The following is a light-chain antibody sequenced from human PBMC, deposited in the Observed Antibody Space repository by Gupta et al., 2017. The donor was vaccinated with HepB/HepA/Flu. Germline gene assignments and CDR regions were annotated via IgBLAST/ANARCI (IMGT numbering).Light chain of an antibody. CDR1: QGIASY. J-gene: IGKJ4*01. Sequence: DIQLTQSPSFLSASVGDRVTITCRASQGIASYLAWWHQKPGKAPKLLIYAASTLQSGVPSRFSGSGSGTEFTLTISSLQPEDFATYYCQQLDSYTTFGGGTKVEIK. V-gene: IGKV1-9*01. CDR2: AAS. CDR3: QQLDSYTT.